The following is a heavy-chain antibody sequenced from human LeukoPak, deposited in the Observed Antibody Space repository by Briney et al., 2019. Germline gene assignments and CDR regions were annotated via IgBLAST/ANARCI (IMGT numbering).Heavy chain of an antibody. CDR1: GGSISNYY. J-gene: IGHJ6*02. CDR3: ARRNHYFYYMDV. CDR2: IYPSGSA. V-gene: IGHV4-4*09. Sequence: SETLSLTCAVSGGSISNYYWSWIRQSPVKGLEWIGYIYPSGSAFYNPSLESRVTISLDTSENHFSLNLRSVTAADTAVYYCARRNHYFYYMDVWGQGTTVTVSS.